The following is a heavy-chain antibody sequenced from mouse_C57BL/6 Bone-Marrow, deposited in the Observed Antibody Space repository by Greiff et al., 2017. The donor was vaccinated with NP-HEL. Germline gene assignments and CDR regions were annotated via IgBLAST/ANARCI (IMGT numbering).Heavy chain of an antibody. J-gene: IGHJ3*01. Sequence: DVKLVESGPGLVKPSQSLSLTCSVTGYSITSGYYWNWIRQFPGNKLEWMGYISYDGSNNYNPSLKNRISITRDTSKNQFFLKLNSVTTEDTATYYCAREDYDDDWFAYWGQGTLVTVSA. CDR2: ISYDGSN. V-gene: IGHV3-6*01. CDR3: AREDYDDDWFAY. D-gene: IGHD2-4*01. CDR1: GYSITSGYY.